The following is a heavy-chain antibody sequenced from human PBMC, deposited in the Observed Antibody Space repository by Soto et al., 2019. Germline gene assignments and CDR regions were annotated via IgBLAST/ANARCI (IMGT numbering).Heavy chain of an antibody. Sequence: GASVKVSCKASGGTFSSYAISWVRQAPGQGLEWMGGIIPIFGTANYAQKFQGRVTITADKSTSTAYMELSSLRSEDTAVYYCARVTLYCDYDPYYYGMDVWGQGTTVTVSS. CDR2: IIPIFGTA. V-gene: IGHV1-69*06. D-gene: IGHD4-17*01. CDR1: GGTFSSYA. J-gene: IGHJ6*02. CDR3: ARVTLYCDYDPYYYGMDV.